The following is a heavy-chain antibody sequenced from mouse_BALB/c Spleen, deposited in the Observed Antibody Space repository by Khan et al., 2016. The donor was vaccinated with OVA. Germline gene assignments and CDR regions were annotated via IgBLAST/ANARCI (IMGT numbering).Heavy chain of an antibody. CDR3: ARGASYWYFDV. CDR2: INTYTGAP. Sequence: QIQLVQSGPELKKPGETVKISCKASGYTFTNYGMNWVKQAPGKGLKWMGWINTYTGAPTYTDDFKGRFAFSLETSASTASLQINILKNEALASFCCARGASYWYFDVWGAGTTVTVSS. V-gene: IGHV9-1*02. CDR1: GYTFTNYG. J-gene: IGHJ1*01.